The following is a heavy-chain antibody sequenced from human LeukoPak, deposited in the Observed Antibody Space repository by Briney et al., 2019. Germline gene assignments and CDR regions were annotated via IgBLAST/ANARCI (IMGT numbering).Heavy chain of an antibody. CDR2: INDAGSST. J-gene: IGHJ4*02. CDR3: VRDSAYFDPSYDPDY. Sequence: GGSLRLSCAASGFTFSSYAMSWVRQAPGKGLEWVSRINDAGSSTTYADSVKGRFTVSRDNAKNTLYLQMNSLRSEDTAVYYCVRDSAYFDPSYDPDYWGQGTLVTVSS. CDR1: GFTFSSYA. D-gene: IGHD3-9*01. V-gene: IGHV3-74*03.